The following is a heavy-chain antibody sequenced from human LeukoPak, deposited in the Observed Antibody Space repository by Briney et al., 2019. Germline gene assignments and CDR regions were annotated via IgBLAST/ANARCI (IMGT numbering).Heavy chain of an antibody. Sequence: PSETLSLTCAVSGYSISSGYYWGWIRQPPGKGLEWIGSTYHSGSTYYNPSLKSRVTISVDTSKNQFSLKLSSVTAADTAVYYCAGSAAMTNFDYWGQGTLVTVSS. J-gene: IGHJ4*02. D-gene: IGHD2-2*01. V-gene: IGHV4-38-2*01. CDR3: AGSAAMTNFDY. CDR2: TYHSGST. CDR1: GYSISSGYY.